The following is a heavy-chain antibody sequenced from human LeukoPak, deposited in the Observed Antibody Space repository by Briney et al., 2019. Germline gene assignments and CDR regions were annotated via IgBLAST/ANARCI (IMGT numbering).Heavy chain of an antibody. CDR1: GFTFSSYA. Sequence: PGGSLRLSCAASGFTFSSYAMSWVRQAPGKGLEWVSAISGSGGSTYYADSVKGRFTISRDNSKNTLYLQMNSLRTEDTAVYYCAKDYRPYCSGGSCYWFDPWGQGTLVTVSS. V-gene: IGHV3-23*01. J-gene: IGHJ5*02. CDR2: ISGSGGST. CDR3: AKDYRPYCSGGSCYWFDP. D-gene: IGHD2-15*01.